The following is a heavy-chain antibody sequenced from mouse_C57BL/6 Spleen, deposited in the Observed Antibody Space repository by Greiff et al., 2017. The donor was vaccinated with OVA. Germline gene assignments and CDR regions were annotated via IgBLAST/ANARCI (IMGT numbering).Heavy chain of an antibody. J-gene: IGHJ1*03. D-gene: IGHD1-1*01. CDR2: FHPYNDDT. CDR3: ARSLYYYGSSHWYFDV. V-gene: IGHV1-47*01. Sequence: VKVVESGAELVKPGASVKMSCKASGYTFTTYPIEWMKQNHGKSLEWIGNFHPYNDDTKYNEKFKGKATLTVEKSSSTVYLELSRLTSDDSAVYYCARSLYYYGSSHWYFDVWGTGTTVTVSS. CDR1: GYTFTTYP.